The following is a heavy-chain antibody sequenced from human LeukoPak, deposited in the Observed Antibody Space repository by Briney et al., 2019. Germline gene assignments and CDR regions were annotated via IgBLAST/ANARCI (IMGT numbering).Heavy chain of an antibody. Sequence: PGGSLRLSCAASGFTFSSYSMNWVRQAPGKGLEWLSSISGSSSYIYYADSVKGRFTISRDNAKNSLYLQMNSLRVEDTAIYYCARDPYNGAYSEGYYYYYMDVWGKGTTVTVSS. J-gene: IGHJ6*03. CDR3: ARDPYNGAYSEGYYYYYMDV. D-gene: IGHD1-1*01. V-gene: IGHV3-21*01. CDR2: ISGSSSYI. CDR1: GFTFSSYS.